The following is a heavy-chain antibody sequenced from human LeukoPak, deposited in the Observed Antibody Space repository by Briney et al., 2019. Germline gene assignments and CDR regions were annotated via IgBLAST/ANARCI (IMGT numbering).Heavy chain of an antibody. Sequence: GGSLRLSCVASGVNFSDYAMNWVRQAPGKGLERVSAISGIGGTTHYADSVRGRFAISRDNSKNTLSLQMSHLRHEDTARYYCVKDRYSNYGNWFDPWGQGTQVTVFS. J-gene: IGHJ5*02. CDR1: GVNFSDYA. CDR3: VKDRYSNYGNWFDP. V-gene: IGHV3-23*01. CDR2: ISGIGGTT. D-gene: IGHD4-11*01.